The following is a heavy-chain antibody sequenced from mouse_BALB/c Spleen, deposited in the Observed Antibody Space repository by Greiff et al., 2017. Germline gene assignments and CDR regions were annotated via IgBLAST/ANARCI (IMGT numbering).Heavy chain of an antibody. J-gene: IGHJ1*01. CDR3: ARPPGLLDWYFDV. CDR1: GYTFTSYY. V-gene: IGHV1S56*01. D-gene: IGHD2-10*01. CDR2: IYPGNVNT. Sequence: QVHVKQSGPELVKPGASVRISCKASGYTFTSYYIHWVKQRPGQGLEWIGWIYPGNVNTKYNEKFKGKATLTADKSSSTAYMQLSSLTSEDSAVYFCARPPGLLDWYFDVWGAGTTVTVSS.